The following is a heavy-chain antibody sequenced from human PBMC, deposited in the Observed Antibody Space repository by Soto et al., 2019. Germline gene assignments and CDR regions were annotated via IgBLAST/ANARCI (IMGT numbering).Heavy chain of an antibody. CDR1: GFTFSSYA. CDR2: ISGSGGST. V-gene: IGHV3-23*01. D-gene: IGHD3-22*01. Sequence: PGGSLRLSCAASGFTFSSYAMSWVRQAPGKGLEWVSAISGSGGSTYYADSVKGRFTISRDNSKNTLYLQMNSLRAEDTAVYYCAKASYQGVYYDSSGFWYFDYWGQGTLVTVSS. CDR3: AKASYQGVYYDSSGFWYFDY. J-gene: IGHJ4*02.